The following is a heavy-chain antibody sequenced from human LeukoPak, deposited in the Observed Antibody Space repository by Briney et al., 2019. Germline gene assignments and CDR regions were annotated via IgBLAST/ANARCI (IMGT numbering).Heavy chain of an antibody. CDR1: GFTFSSYW. D-gene: IGHD2-21*01. CDR2: INGDGGST. Sequence: GGSPRLSCAASGFTFSSYWMHWVRQAPGKGLVWVSHINGDGGSTTYADSVKGRFTISRDNAKNTLHLQMNDLRAEDTAVYYCACDSPHDHTVGFDYWGQGTLVTVSP. J-gene: IGHJ4*02. V-gene: IGHV3-74*03. CDR3: ACDSPHDHTVGFDY.